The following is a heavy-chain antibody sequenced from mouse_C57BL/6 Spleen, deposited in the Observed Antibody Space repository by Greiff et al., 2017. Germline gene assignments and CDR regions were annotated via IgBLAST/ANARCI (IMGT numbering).Heavy chain of an antibody. CDR1: GYTFTDYY. CDR3: ARTVLDY. Sequence: VQLQQSGPELVKPGASVKISCKASGYTFTDYYMNWVKQSHGKSLEWIGDINPNNGGTSYNQKFKGKATLTVDKSSSTAYMELRSLASEDSSVYSCARTVLDYWGQGTTLTVSS. J-gene: IGHJ2*01. CDR2: INPNNGGT. V-gene: IGHV1-26*01.